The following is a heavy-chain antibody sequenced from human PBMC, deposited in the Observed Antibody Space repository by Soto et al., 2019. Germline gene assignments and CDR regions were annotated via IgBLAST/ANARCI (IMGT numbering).Heavy chain of an antibody. CDR3: ARDATAIVVVITAPGYFDL. V-gene: IGHV3-30-3*01. D-gene: IGHD3-22*01. CDR2: ISYDGSNK. Sequence: GGSLRLSCAASGFTFSSYAMHWVRQAPGKGLEWVAVISYDGSNKYYADSVKGRFTISRDNSKNTLYLQMNSLRAEDTAVYYCARDATAIVVVITAPGYFDLWGRGTLVTVSS. J-gene: IGHJ2*01. CDR1: GFTFSSYA.